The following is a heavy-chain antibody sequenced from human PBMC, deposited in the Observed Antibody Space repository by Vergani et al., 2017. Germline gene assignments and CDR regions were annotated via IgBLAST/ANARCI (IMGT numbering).Heavy chain of an antibody. CDR1: GGPFSGYY. V-gene: IGHV4-34*01. Sequence: QGKLQQWGAGLLKPSETLSLPCAVYGGPFSGYYWSLIRHPPGKGLEWIRENNHSGSTNYNPTLKSGVTISVDTSKNKFPLKLSSVTATDTAVYYCARGRGRWKYYYYSVDVWGKGTTVTVSS. CDR3: ARGRGRWKYYYYSVDV. J-gene: IGHJ6*03. CDR2: NNHSGST. D-gene: IGHD1-1*01.